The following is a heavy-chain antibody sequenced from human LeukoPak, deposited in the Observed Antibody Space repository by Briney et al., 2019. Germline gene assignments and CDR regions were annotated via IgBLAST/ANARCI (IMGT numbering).Heavy chain of an antibody. CDR2: ISSNGGST. V-gene: IGHV3-64*01. Sequence: PGVSLRLSCAASGFTFSSYAMHWVRQAPGKGLEYVSAISSNGGSTYYANSVKDRFTISRDNSKNTLYLQMGSLRAEDMAVYYCARGDGRYDFWSGSTFDYWGQGTLVTVSS. J-gene: IGHJ4*02. CDR3: ARGDGRYDFWSGSTFDY. CDR1: GFTFSSYA. D-gene: IGHD3-3*01.